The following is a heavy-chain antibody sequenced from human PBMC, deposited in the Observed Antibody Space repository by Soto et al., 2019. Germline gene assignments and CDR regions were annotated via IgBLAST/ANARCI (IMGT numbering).Heavy chain of an antibody. D-gene: IGHD5-18*01. CDR2: ISSSSSYI. Sequence: GSLKLSCAASGFTFSSYSMNWVLQAPGNGLEWVSSISSSSSYIYYADSVKGRFTISRDNAKNSLYLQMNSLRAEDTAVYYCARDLGGYSYGYSYGMDVWGQGTTVTVSS. J-gene: IGHJ6*01. V-gene: IGHV3-21*01. CDR1: GFTFSSYS. CDR3: ARDLGGYSYGYSYGMDV.